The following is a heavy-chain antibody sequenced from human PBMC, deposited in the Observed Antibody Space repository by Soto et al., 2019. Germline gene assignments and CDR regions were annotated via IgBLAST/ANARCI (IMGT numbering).Heavy chain of an antibody. J-gene: IGHJ4*02. Sequence: PSETLSLTCTVSGGSISSYYWSWIRQPPGKGLEWIGYIYYSGTTNYNPSLESRVTVSVDTSKNQFTLKLTSVTAADTAVYYCASRYGSGKYYFDFWGQGTPVTVSS. CDR2: IYYSGTT. D-gene: IGHD3-10*01. CDR1: GGSISSYY. CDR3: ASRYGSGKYYFDF. V-gene: IGHV4-59*04.